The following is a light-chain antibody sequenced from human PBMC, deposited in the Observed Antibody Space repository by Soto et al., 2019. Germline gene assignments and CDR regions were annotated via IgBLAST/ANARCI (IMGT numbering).Light chain of an antibody. CDR3: QQYDTSPLT. V-gene: IGKV1-5*01. CDR2: DAS. J-gene: IGKJ4*01. Sequence: DVQMTQSPSSLSASVGDRVTITCRASQSMNNWLAWYPQKPGKAPKFLIYDASTLKTGVPSRFSGGASGTEFTLPISGLQPEAVESYYCQQYDTSPLTFGGGARVELK. CDR1: QSMNNW.